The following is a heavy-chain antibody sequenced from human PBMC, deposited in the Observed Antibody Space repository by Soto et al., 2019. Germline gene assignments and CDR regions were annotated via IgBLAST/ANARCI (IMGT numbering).Heavy chain of an antibody. Sequence: PGGSLRLSCAASGFTFSSYAMSWVRQAPGKGLEWVSAISGSGGSTYYADSVKGRFTISRDNSKNTLYLQMNSLRAEDTAVYYCAKDLAESIAVARYYFDYWGQGTLVTVSS. D-gene: IGHD6-19*01. CDR3: AKDLAESIAVARYYFDY. V-gene: IGHV3-23*01. CDR2: ISGSGGST. J-gene: IGHJ4*02. CDR1: GFTFSSYA.